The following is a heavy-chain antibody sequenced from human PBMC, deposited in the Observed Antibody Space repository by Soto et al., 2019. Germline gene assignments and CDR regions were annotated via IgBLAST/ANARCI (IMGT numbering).Heavy chain of an antibody. CDR1: GFTFGAYT. D-gene: IGHD6-19*01. J-gene: IGHJ6*02. V-gene: IGHV3-49*04. CDR3: SRVREWLIRRRFRYHGLDV. CDR2: IRATLYCATT. Sequence: HPGGSLRLSCTASGFTFGAYTMAWVRQAPGKXLEWVGSIRATLYCATTDYAASVRDRFVISRDDSKGVAYLQMSSLRNEDTAVYSCSRVREWLIRRRFRYHGLDVWGQGPTVTVSS.